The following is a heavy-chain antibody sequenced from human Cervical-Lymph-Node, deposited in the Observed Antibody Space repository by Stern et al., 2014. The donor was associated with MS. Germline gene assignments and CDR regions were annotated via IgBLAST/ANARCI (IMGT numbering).Heavy chain of an antibody. J-gene: IGHJ4*02. Sequence: EVQLVESGGGLVQPGGSLRLSCAASGFTFSNYDIHWVRQGAGKRLEWVSAVGPAGDPYYPGSVKGRFTISRDTDKNSVSLQMNNLRAGDTAVYYCARGVDYGGNYFDFWGQGILVTVSS. D-gene: IGHD4-23*01. CDR3: ARGVDYGGNYFDF. CDR1: GFTFSNYD. V-gene: IGHV3-13*05. CDR2: VGPAGDP.